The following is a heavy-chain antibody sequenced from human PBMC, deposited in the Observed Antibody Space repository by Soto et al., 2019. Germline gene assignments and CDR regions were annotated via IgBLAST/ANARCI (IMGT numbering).Heavy chain of an antibody. J-gene: IGHJ6*02. D-gene: IGHD3-10*01. CDR3: AKDPSTTTGSGSYPDYYYYYGMDV. CDR2: ISGSGGST. Sequence: EVQLLESGGGLVQPGGSLRLSCAASGFTFSSYAMSWVRQAPGKGLEWVSAISGSGGSTYYADSVKGRFTISRDNSKNTLYLQMNSLRAEDTAVYYCAKDPSTTTGSGSYPDYYYYYGMDVWGQGTTVTVSS. V-gene: IGHV3-23*01. CDR1: GFTFSSYA.